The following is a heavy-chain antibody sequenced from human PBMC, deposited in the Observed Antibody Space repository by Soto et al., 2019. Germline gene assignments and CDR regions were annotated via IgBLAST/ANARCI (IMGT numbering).Heavy chain of an antibody. Sequence: QVQLVQSGAEVKKPGASVKVSCKASGYTFTSYGISWVRQAPGQGLEWMGWISAYNGNTNYAQKLQGRVTMXXDXSTXTAYMELRSLRSDDTAVYYCARVSVTTHYYYGMDVWGQGTTVTVSS. CDR2: ISAYNGNT. CDR1: GYTFTSYG. CDR3: ARVSVTTHYYYGMDV. J-gene: IGHJ6*02. V-gene: IGHV1-18*01. D-gene: IGHD4-17*01.